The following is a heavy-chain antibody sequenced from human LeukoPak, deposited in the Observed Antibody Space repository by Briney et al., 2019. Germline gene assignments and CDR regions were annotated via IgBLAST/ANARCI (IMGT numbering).Heavy chain of an antibody. CDR1: GGSFSGHY. CDR2: INHSGST. Sequence: PSEPLSLPCAVYGGSFSGHYGSWIREPPGKGLEWIREINHSGSTSYNPSLKSRVTISVDASKNQFSLELNSVTAADTAVYYCARSPGGGSSWYLIRPGTFDFWGQGTLVTVSS. V-gene: IGHV4-34*01. J-gene: IGHJ4*02. D-gene: IGHD6-13*01. CDR3: ARSPGGGSSWYLIRPGTFDF.